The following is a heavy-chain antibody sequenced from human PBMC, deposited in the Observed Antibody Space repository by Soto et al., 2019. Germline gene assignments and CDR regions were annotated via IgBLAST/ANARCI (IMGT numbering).Heavy chain of an antibody. J-gene: IGHJ6*02. V-gene: IGHV3-30*03. Sequence: GGSLRLSCAASGFTFSSYGMHWVRQAPGRGLEWVAVISYDGSNKYYADSVKGRFTISRDNSKNTLYLQMNSLRAEDTAVYYCARVLLWFGEFNPYYGMDVWGQGTTVTVSS. CDR1: GFTFSSYG. D-gene: IGHD3-10*01. CDR3: ARVLLWFGEFNPYYGMDV. CDR2: ISYDGSNK.